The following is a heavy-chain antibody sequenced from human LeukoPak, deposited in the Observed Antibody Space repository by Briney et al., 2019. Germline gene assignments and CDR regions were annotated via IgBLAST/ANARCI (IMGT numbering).Heavy chain of an antibody. D-gene: IGHD5-24*01. V-gene: IGHV4-59*01. CDR1: GGSISSYY. CDR3: ARGGYGYNYALVDY. Sequence: SETLSLTCTVSGGSISSYYWSWIRQPPGKGLEWIAYIYYSGSTNYNPSLKSRVTISVDTSKNQFSLKLSSVTAADTAVYYCARGGYGYNYALVDYWGQGTLVTVSS. CDR2: IYYSGST. J-gene: IGHJ4*02.